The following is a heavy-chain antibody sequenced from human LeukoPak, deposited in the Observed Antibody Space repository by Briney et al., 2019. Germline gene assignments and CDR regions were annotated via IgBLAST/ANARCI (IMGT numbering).Heavy chain of an antibody. J-gene: IGHJ6*02. CDR1: GFTFSSYA. Sequence: GRSLRLSCAASGFTFSSYAMHWVRQAPGKGLEWVAVISYDGSNKYYADSVKGRFTISRDNSKNTLYLQMNSLRAEDTAVYYCARGRNCSSTSCYWRGTSYSSYGMDVWGQATTVTVSS. V-gene: IGHV3-30*04. CDR3: ARGRNCSSTSCYWRGTSYSSYGMDV. D-gene: IGHD2-2*01. CDR2: ISYDGSNK.